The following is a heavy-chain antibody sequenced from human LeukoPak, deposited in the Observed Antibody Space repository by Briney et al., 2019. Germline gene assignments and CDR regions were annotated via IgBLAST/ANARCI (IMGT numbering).Heavy chain of an antibody. J-gene: IGHJ5*02. V-gene: IGHV4-30-4*01. Sequence: SQTLSLTCTVSGGSISSGDYYWSWIREHPGKHLEWIGYICYSGSTYYNPSLKSRVTISVDTSKNQFSLKLSSVTAADTAVYYCARDLTSWGDNWFDPWGQGTLVTVSS. CDR1: GGSISSGDYY. CDR2: ICYSGST. CDR3: ARDLTSWGDNWFDP. D-gene: IGHD2-2*01.